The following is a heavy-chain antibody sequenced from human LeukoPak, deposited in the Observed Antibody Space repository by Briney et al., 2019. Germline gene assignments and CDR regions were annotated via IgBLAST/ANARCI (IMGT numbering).Heavy chain of an antibody. Sequence: SQTLSLTCAISGDSVSSNSAAWNWIRQSPSRGLEWLGRTYYRSKWYNDYAVSVKSRITINPDTSKNQFSLQLNSVTPEDTAVYYCARDLRNIGLRSWWFDPWGQGTLVTVAS. CDR3: ARDLRNIGLRSWWFDP. V-gene: IGHV6-1*01. CDR2: TYYRSKWYN. J-gene: IGHJ5*02. CDR1: GDSVSSNSAA. D-gene: IGHD4-17*01.